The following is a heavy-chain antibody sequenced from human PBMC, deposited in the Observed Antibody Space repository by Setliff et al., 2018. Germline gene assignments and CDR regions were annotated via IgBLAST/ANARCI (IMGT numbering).Heavy chain of an antibody. Sequence: SETLSLTCAVSGGSISSSNWWSWVRQTPGKGLEWIGEIYHSGSTNYNPSLKSRVTISVDKSKNQFSLKLSSVTAADTAVYYCARFRDWNYDPDFDYWGQGTLVTVSS. CDR3: ARFRDWNYDPDFDY. V-gene: IGHV4-4*02. J-gene: IGHJ4*02. D-gene: IGHD1-7*01. CDR2: IYHSGST. CDR1: GGSISSSNW.